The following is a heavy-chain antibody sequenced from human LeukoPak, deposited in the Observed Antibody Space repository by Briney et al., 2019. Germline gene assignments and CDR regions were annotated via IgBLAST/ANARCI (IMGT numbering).Heavy chain of an antibody. CDR1: GGSFSGYY. V-gene: IGHV4-34*01. D-gene: IGHD3-10*01. CDR2: INHSGST. CDR3: ARRVARHYYGSGIYGVYAFDI. J-gene: IGHJ3*02. Sequence: SETLSLTCGVYGGSFSGYYWSWIRQPPGKGLEWIGEINHSGSTDYNPSLKSRVTISVDTSKNQFSLKLSSVTAADTAVYYCARRVARHYYGSGIYGVYAFDIWGQGTMVTVSS.